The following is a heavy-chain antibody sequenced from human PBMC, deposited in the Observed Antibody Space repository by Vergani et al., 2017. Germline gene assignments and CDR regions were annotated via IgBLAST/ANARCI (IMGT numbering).Heavy chain of an antibody. CDR3: VLMVYAAPDDGMDV. CDR2: IYYSGST. V-gene: IGHV4-38-2*01. Sequence: QVQLQESGPGLVKPSETLSLTCAVSGYSISSGYYWGWIRQPPGKGLEWIGSIYYSGSTYYNPSLKSRVTISIDTSKNQFSLKLSSVTAADTAVYYSVLMVYAAPDDGMDVWGQGTTVTVSS. CDR1: GYSISSGYY. D-gene: IGHD2-8*01. J-gene: IGHJ6*02.